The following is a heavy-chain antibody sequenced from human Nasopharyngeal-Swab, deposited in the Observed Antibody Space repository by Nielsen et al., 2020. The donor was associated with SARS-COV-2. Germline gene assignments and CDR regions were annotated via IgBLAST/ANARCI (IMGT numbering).Heavy chain of an antibody. V-gene: IGHV3-74*01. Sequence: GESLKISCAASGFTFSSYWMHWVRQAPGKGLVWVSRINSDGSSTSYADSVKGRFTISRDNAKNTLYLQMNSLRAEDTAVYYCARDRYSSSIDLDYWGQGTLVTVSS. CDR1: GFTFSSYW. CDR2: INSDGSST. CDR3: ARDRYSSSIDLDY. J-gene: IGHJ4*02. D-gene: IGHD6-13*01.